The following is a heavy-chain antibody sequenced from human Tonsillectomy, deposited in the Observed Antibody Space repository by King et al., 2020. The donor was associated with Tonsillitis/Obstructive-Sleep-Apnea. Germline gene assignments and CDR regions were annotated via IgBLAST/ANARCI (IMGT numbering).Heavy chain of an antibody. Sequence: VQLLESGAEVKKPGASVKVSCKASGYTFTGYYMHWVRQAPGQGLEWMGWINPNSGGTNYAQKFQGRVTMTRDTSISTAYMELSRLRSDDTAVYYCAREIWSGYYAGSYYGMDVWGQGTTVTVSS. J-gene: IGHJ6*02. D-gene: IGHD3-3*01. CDR3: AREIWSGYYAGSYYGMDV. CDR1: GYTFTGYY. V-gene: IGHV1-2*02. CDR2: INPNSGGT.